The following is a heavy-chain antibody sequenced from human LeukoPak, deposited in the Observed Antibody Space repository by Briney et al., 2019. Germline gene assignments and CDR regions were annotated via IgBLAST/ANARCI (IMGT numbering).Heavy chain of an antibody. CDR3: AKGCLGGGNCFFFQH. CDR2: ISSDGATQ. CDR1: GFTFDKYG. D-gene: IGHD2-15*01. V-gene: IGHV3-30*18. J-gene: IGHJ1*01. Sequence: GGSLRLSCADSGFTFDKYGMHCGPLAPGKGVEWVADISSDGATQYYADSVKGRFTISRDNSKNTLNLQMNSLRPGDTAVYYCAKGCLGGGNCFFFQHWGQGTLVTVSS.